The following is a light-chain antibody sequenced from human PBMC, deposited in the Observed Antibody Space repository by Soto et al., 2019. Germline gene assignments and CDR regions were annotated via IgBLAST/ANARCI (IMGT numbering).Light chain of an antibody. Sequence: EIMMTQSPATLSVSPGERATLSCRASQSINNNLAWYQQNRGQGPRLLIYGASSWDTGTPDRFSGSGSGTGFTLTISSLQSEDFAIYYCQQYNDWPLTCGGGTTVELK. CDR2: GAS. CDR3: QQYNDWPLT. V-gene: IGKV3-15*01. CDR1: QSINNN. J-gene: IGKJ4*01.